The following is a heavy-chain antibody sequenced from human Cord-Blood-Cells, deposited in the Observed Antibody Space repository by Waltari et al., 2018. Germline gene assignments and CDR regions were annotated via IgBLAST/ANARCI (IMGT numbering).Heavy chain of an antibody. CDR1: GYSISSGYY. CDR3: ASVPLNTPAAGNFDY. J-gene: IGHJ4*02. V-gene: IGHV4-38-2*02. D-gene: IGHD6-13*01. CDR2: IYHSGST. Sequence: QVQLQESGPGLVKPSETLSLTCTVSGYSISSGYYWGWIRQPPGKGLEWIGSIYHSGSTYYTPSLKSRVTISVDTSKNQFSLKLSSVTAADTAVYYCASVPLNTPAAGNFDYWGQGTLVTVSS.